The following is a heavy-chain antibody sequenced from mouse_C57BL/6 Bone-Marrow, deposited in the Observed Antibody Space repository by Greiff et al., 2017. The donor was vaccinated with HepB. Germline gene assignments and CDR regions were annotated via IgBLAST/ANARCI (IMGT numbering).Heavy chain of an antibody. CDR3: TRVYYSNYDSAMDY. CDR2: ISSGGDYI. V-gene: IGHV5-9-1*02. D-gene: IGHD2-5*01. CDR1: GFTFSSYA. J-gene: IGHJ4*01. Sequence: DVQLVESGEGLVKPGGSLKLSCAASGFTFSSYAMSWVRQTPEKRLEWVAYISSGGDYIYYADTVKGRFTISRDNARNTLYLQMSSLKSEDTAMYYCTRVYYSNYDSAMDYWGQGTSVTVSS.